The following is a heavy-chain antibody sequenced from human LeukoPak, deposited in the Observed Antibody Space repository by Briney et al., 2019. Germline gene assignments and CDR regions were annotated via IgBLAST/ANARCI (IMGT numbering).Heavy chain of an antibody. CDR2: ISAYNGNT. CDR1: GYTFTTYG. CDR3: ARDQYYYGSGSYSGSGY. Sequence: PGASVKVSCKASGYTFTTYGISWVRQAPGQGLQWMGWISAYNGNTNYAQKLQDRVTMTTDTSTSTAYMELRSLRSDDTAVYYCARDQYYYGSGSYSGSGYWGQGTLVTVSS. J-gene: IGHJ4*02. D-gene: IGHD3-10*01. V-gene: IGHV1-18*01.